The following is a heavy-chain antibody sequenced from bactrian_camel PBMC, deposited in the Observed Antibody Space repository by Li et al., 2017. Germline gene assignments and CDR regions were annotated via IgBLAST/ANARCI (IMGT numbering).Heavy chain of an antibody. D-gene: IGHD1*01. CDR2: MYRESTA. J-gene: IGHJ4*01. V-gene: IGHV3S6*01. CDR1: GDAGSQYC. CDR3: AAPRRRTEARTWLRNGGALDEYNY. Sequence: QVQLVESGGGSVETGGSLKLSCTVSGDAGSQYCMGWFRQTPGKGREGVAYMYRESTAQYANSVKGRFTIPKDKNTLYLQMNNLAQEDTAMYYCAAPRRRTEARTWLRNGGALDEYNYWGQGTQVTVS.